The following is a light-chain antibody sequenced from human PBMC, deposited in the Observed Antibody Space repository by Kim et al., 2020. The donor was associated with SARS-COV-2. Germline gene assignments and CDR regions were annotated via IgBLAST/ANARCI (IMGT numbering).Light chain of an antibody. CDR1: QSVSSN. Sequence: EIVMTQSPGTLSLSPGERATLSCRASQSVSSNLAWYQQKPGQAPRLLIYGASTRATGIPARFSGSGSGTEFTLTISSLQSEDLAVYYCKQYDNWPPWTFGQGTRMDIK. J-gene: IGKJ1*01. CDR2: GAS. V-gene: IGKV3-15*01. CDR3: KQYDNWPPWT.